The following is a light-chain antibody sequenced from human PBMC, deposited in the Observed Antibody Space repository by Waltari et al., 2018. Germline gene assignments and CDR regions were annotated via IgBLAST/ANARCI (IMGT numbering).Light chain of an antibody. V-gene: IGLV2-23*02. Sequence: QSALTQPASVSGSPGQSSTISCTGTGNGIGSYNLLSWYQQHPGQAPRPMIYEVTKRPAGVSSGFSGSKSGNTASLTISGLQAEDEAKYFCCSYVGSNMLVFGGGTNLTVL. CDR3: CSYVGSNMLV. J-gene: IGLJ3*02. CDR1: GNGIGSYNL. CDR2: EVT.